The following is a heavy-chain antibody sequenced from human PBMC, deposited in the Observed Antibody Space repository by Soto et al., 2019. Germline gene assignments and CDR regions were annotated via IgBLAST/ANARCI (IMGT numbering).Heavy chain of an antibody. Sequence: EVQLVESGGGLVRPGGSLRLSCAASGFTFSYYWMHWVRQAPGKGLVWVSRIHSDGSSTTYADFVKGRFIISRDNARNTGDLQMNSVRVEDRAVYYCARGDRGAFDLWGQGTVVTVSS. CDR2: IHSDGSST. CDR1: GFTFSYYW. J-gene: IGHJ3*01. CDR3: ARGDRGAFDL. D-gene: IGHD1-26*01. V-gene: IGHV3-74*01.